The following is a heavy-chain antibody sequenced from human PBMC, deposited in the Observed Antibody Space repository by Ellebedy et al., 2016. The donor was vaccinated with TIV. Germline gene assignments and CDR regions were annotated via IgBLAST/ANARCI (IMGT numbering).Heavy chain of an antibody. CDR3: ARSDYYDSSGYSTHGY. J-gene: IGHJ4*02. CDR1: GGTFSSYA. CDR2: IIPIFGTA. Sequence: SVKVSXKASGGTFSSYAISWVRQAPGQGLEWMGGIIPIFGTANYAQKFQGRVTITADESTSTAYMELSSLRSEDTAVYYCARSDYYDSSGYSTHGYWGQGTLVTVSS. D-gene: IGHD3-22*01. V-gene: IGHV1-69*13.